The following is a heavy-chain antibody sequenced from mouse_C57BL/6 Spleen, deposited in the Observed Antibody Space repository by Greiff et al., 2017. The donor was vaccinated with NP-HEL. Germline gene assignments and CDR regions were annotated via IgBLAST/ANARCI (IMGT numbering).Heavy chain of an antibody. CDR1: GFTFSSYA. Sequence: EVKLMESGGGLVKPGGSLKLSCAASGFTFSSYAMSWVRQTPEKRLEWVATISDGGRYTYYPDNVKGRFTISRDNAKNNLYLQMSHLKSEDTAMYYCASLYYDYDGWYFDVWGTGTTVTVSS. V-gene: IGHV5-4*03. J-gene: IGHJ1*03. D-gene: IGHD2-4*01. CDR3: ASLYYDYDGWYFDV. CDR2: ISDGGRYT.